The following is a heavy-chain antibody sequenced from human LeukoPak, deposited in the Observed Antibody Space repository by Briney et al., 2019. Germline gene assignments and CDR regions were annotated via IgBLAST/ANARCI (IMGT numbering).Heavy chain of an antibody. CDR2: ISSSSSYI. Sequence: GGSLRLSCAASGFTFSSYAMNWVRQAPGKGLEWVSSISSSSSYIYYADSVKGRFTISRDNAKNSLYLQMNSLRAEDTAVYYCAREIREAFDIWGQGTMVTVSS. J-gene: IGHJ3*02. CDR1: GFTFSSYA. V-gene: IGHV3-21*01. D-gene: IGHD4-17*01. CDR3: AREIREAFDI.